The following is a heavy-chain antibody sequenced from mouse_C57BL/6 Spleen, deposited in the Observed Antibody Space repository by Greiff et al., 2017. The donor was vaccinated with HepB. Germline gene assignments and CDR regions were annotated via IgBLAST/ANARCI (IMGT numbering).Heavy chain of an antibody. V-gene: IGHV3-6*01. D-gene: IGHD2-3*01. Sequence: EVHLVESGPGLVKPSQSLSLTCSVTGYSITSGYYWNWIRQFPGNKLEWMGYISYDGSNNYNPSLKNRISITRDTSKNQFFLKLNSVTTEDTATYYCARGGMAYDGYYWFAYWGQGTLVTVSA. CDR2: ISYDGSN. CDR3: ARGGMAYDGYYWFAY. J-gene: IGHJ3*01. CDR1: GYSITSGYY.